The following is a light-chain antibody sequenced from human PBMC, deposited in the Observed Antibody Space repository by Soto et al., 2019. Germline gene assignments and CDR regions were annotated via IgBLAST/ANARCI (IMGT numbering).Light chain of an antibody. V-gene: IGKV3-20*01. CDR3: QQYGSLVT. J-gene: IGKJ1*01. CDR2: DTS. CDR1: QSVSSSY. Sequence: EIVLTQSPGTLSLSPGERATLSCRASQSVSSSYLAWYQQKPGQAPRLLIYDTSIRATGIPARFSGSGSGTDFTLTISRLEPEDLAVYYCQQYGSLVTFGQGTKVDIK.